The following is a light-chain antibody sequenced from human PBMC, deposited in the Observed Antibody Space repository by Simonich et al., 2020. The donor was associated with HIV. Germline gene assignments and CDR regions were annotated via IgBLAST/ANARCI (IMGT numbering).Light chain of an antibody. V-gene: IGKV1-NL1*01. CDR2: AAY. Sequence: DIQMTQSPSSLSASVGDRVTITCRASQGIRNSLAGYQQRPGKAPKLLINAAYRLESGVPSRFSGSGSGTEYTLTISSLQPEDFATYYCQQYYSSLITFGGGTKVEIK. J-gene: IGKJ4*01. CDR1: QGIRNS. CDR3: QQYYSSLIT.